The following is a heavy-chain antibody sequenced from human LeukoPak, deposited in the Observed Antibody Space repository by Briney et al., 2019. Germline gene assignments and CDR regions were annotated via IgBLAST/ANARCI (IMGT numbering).Heavy chain of an antibody. CDR1: GFSFDDYA. J-gene: IGHJ6*02. CDR3: AKATLNYYYGMDV. CDR2: ISGDGGNT. Sequence: GGSLRLSCAASGFSFDDYAMHWVRQAPGKGLEWVSLISGDGGNTYYADSVKGRFTISRDNSKNSLYLQMNSLRTKDTALFYCAKATLNYYYGMDVWGQGTTVTVSS. V-gene: IGHV3-43*02.